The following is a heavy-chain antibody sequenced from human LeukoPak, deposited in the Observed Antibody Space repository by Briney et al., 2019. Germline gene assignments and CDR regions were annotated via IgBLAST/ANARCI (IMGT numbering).Heavy chain of an antibody. CDR1: GFTFSSYA. V-gene: IGHV3-48*03. D-gene: IGHD6-13*01. CDR2: ISSSGSTI. CDR3: AREQQLVFDY. J-gene: IGHJ4*02. Sequence: GGSLRLSCAAPGFTFSSYAMSWVRQAPGKGLEWVSYISSSGSTIYYADSVKGRFTISRDNAKNSLYLQMNSLRAEDTAVYYCAREQQLVFDYWGQGTLVTVSS.